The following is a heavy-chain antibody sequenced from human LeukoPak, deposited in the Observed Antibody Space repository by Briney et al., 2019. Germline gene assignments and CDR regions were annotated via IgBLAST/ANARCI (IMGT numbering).Heavy chain of an antibody. CDR3: ASRSYYDFWSGYLVFDY. CDR1: GYSISSGYY. Sequence: SETPSLTCTVSGYSISSGYYWGWIRQPPEKGLEWIGSIYHSGSTYYNPSLKSRVTISVDTSKNQFSLKLSSVTAADTAVYYCASRSYYDFWSGYLVFDYWGQGTLVTVSA. D-gene: IGHD3-3*01. CDR2: IYHSGST. J-gene: IGHJ4*02. V-gene: IGHV4-38-2*02.